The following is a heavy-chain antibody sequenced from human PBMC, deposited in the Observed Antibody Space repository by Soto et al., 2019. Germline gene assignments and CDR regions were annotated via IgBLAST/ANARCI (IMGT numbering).Heavy chain of an antibody. J-gene: IGHJ4*02. Sequence: GGSLRLSCAASGFTFSDCYVSWIRQAPGKGLEWVSYISSSDSYTDYADSVKGRFTISRDNAKNSLYLQMNSLRAEDTALYYCARYIYGYVDYWGQGTLVTVSS. CDR1: GFTFSDCY. CDR3: ARYIYGYVDY. V-gene: IGHV3-11*06. D-gene: IGHD5-18*01. CDR2: ISSSDSYT.